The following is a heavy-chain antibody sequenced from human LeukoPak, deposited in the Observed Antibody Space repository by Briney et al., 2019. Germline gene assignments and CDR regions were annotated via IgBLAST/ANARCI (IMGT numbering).Heavy chain of an antibody. V-gene: IGHV3-53*01. Sequence: GGSPRLSCAASGFTVNSNYMSWVRQAPGKGLEWVSIIYSGGSTYYADFVKGRFTISRDNSKNTLYLQMNSLRAEDTAIYYCARGLHHFDYWGQGTLVTVSS. CDR2: IYSGGST. CDR1: GFTVNSNY. J-gene: IGHJ4*02. CDR3: ARGLHHFDY. D-gene: IGHD2-15*01.